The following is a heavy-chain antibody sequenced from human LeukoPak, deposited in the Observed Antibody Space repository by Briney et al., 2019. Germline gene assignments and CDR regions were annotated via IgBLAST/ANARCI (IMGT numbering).Heavy chain of an antibody. J-gene: IGHJ6*02. CDR2: IYYSGST. CDR3: ASSMESSSWWNYYYGMDV. Sequence: PSETLSLTCTVSGGSISSSSYYWGWIRQPPGKGLEWIGSIYYSGSTYYNPSLKSRVTISVDTSKNQFSLKLSSVTAADTAVYYCASSMESSSWWNYYYGMDVWGQGTTVTVSS. CDR1: GGSISSSSYY. V-gene: IGHV4-39*07. D-gene: IGHD6-13*01.